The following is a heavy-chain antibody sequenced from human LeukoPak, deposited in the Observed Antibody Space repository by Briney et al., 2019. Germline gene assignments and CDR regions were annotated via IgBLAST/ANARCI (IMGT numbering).Heavy chain of an antibody. CDR3: ARVVDFWSGPISY. Sequence: GASVKVSCKASGYTFTGYYMHWVRQAPGQGLEWMGWINPNSGGTNYAQKFQGRVTMTRDTSISTAYMELSRLRSDDTAVYYCARVVDFWSGPISYWGQGTLVTVSS. J-gene: IGHJ4*02. CDR1: GYTFTGYY. CDR2: INPNSGGT. V-gene: IGHV1-2*02. D-gene: IGHD3-3*01.